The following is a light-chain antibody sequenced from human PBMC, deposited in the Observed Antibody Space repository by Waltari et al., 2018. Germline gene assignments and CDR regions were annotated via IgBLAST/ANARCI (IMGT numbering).Light chain of an antibody. Sequence: EIVMTQSPVTLSVSPGERATLSGRASQSVSSTLAWYQQRPGQAPRLLIYGASTRATGVPARLSGSGSGTEFTLTISSLQSEDFAVYYCQQHNNWPYTFGQGTTVEI. CDR2: GAS. CDR3: QQHNNWPYT. J-gene: IGKJ2*01. V-gene: IGKV3-15*01. CDR1: QSVSST.